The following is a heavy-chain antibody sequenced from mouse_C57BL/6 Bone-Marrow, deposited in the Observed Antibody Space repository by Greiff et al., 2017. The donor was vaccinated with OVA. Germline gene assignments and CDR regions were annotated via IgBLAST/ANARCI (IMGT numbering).Heavy chain of an antibody. J-gene: IGHJ2*01. CDR3: ARGGVYYGPFDC. V-gene: IGHV1-61*01. CDR2: IYPSDSET. D-gene: IGHD1-1*01. Sequence: QVQLQQPGAELVRPGSSVKLSCKASGYTFTSYWMDWVKQRPGQGLEWIGNIYPSDSETHYNQKFKDKATLTVDKSSSTAYMQLSSLTSEDSAVYYCARGGVYYGPFDCWGQGTTLTVSS. CDR1: GYTFTSYW.